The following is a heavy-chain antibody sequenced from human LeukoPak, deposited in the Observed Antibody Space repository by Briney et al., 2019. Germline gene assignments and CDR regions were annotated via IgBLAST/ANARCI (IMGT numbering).Heavy chain of an antibody. J-gene: IGHJ3*02. CDR3: ARLPYYYDSSGYYLDAFDI. V-gene: IGHV4-59*01. D-gene: IGHD3-22*01. CDR1: GGSISSYY. CDR2: IYYSGST. Sequence: SETLSLTCTVSGGSISSYYWSWIRQPPGKGLEWIGYIYYSGSTNYNPSLKSRVTISVDTSENQFSLKLSSVTAADTAVYYCARLPYYYDSSGYYLDAFDIWGQGTMVTVSS.